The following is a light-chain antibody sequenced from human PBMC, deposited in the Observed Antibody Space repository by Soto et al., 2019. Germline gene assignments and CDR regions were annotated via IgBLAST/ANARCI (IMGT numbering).Light chain of an antibody. J-gene: IGLJ2*01. V-gene: IGLV1-47*01. CDR1: SSNIGSNY. CDR2: RNN. CDR3: AAWDDSLSGPV. Sequence: SVLTQPPSASGTPGQRVTISCSGSSSNIGSNYVYWYQQLPGTAPKLLIYRNNQRPSGVPDRFSGSKSGTSASLAISGLRSEDEADYYCAAWDDSLSGPVFGGGTTLTVL.